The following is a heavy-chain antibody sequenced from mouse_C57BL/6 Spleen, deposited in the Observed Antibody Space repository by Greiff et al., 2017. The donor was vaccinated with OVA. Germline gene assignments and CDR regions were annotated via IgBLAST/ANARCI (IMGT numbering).Heavy chain of an antibody. Sequence: QVQLQQSGPELVKPGASVKISCKASGYAFSSSWMNWVKQRPGKGLEWIGRIYPGDGDTNYNGKFKGKATLTADKSSSTAYMQRSSLTSEDSAVYFCARDDGYYVGGAMDYWGQGTSVTVSS. V-gene: IGHV1-82*01. CDR1: GYAFSSSW. D-gene: IGHD2-3*01. CDR2: IYPGDGDT. J-gene: IGHJ4*01. CDR3: ARDDGYYVGGAMDY.